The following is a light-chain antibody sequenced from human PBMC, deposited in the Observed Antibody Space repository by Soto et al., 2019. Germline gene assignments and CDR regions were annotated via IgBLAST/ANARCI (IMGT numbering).Light chain of an antibody. CDR2: RTS. J-gene: IGKJ5*01. Sequence: EIVLTQSPGTLSLSPGERATLSCRASQSVSSTYLAWYQQKPGQAPRLLIYRTSTRATGIPDRFSGSGSGTDFTLTISRLEPEDFAVYYCQQFGSSVTFGQGTRLEI. CDR1: QSVSSTY. V-gene: IGKV3-20*01. CDR3: QQFGSSVT.